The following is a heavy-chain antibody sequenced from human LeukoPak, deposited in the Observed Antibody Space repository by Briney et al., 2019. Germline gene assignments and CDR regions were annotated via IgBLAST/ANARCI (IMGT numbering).Heavy chain of an antibody. CDR1: GFTVTTNY. CDR2: IYSDGRT. Sequence: GGSLRLSCAAAGFTVTTNYMTWVRQAPGKGLEGVSIIYSDGRTKYADSVKGRFTISKDNSKNTLHLQMNSLRGEDTAIYYCASQNRYYGMDVWGQGTTVTVSS. D-gene: IGHD3-16*02. V-gene: IGHV3-66*04. CDR3: ASQNRYYGMDV. J-gene: IGHJ6*01.